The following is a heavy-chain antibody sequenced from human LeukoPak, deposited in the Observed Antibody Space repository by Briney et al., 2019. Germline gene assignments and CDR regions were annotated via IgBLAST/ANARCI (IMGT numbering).Heavy chain of an antibody. D-gene: IGHD3-10*01. Sequence: SETLSLTCAVYGGSFSGYYWSWIRQPPGKGLEWIGEINHSGSTNYNPSLKSRVTISVDTSKNQFSLKLSSVTAADTAVYYCARHIRFGELSSWGQGTLVTVSS. CDR1: GGSFSGYY. J-gene: IGHJ4*02. CDR2: INHSGST. CDR3: ARHIRFGELSS. V-gene: IGHV4-34*01.